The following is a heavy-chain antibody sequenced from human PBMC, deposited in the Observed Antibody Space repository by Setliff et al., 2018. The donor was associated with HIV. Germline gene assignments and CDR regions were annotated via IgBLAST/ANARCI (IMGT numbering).Heavy chain of an antibody. CDR1: GFTFTSYW. V-gene: IGHV3-7*03. CDR2: INQDGNEK. D-gene: IGHD1-26*01. J-gene: IGHJ4*02. Sequence: GSLRLSCAASGFTFTSYWMIWVRQAPGKGLEWVANINQDGNEKNYVDSVKGRFTISRDNTKNSLYLQMNSLKTEDTAIYYCTTDLGSGRFSWNNNWGQGTLVTVSS. CDR3: TTDLGSGRFSWNNN.